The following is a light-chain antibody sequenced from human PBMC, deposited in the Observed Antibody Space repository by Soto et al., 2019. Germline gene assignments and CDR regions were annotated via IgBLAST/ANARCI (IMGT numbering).Light chain of an antibody. CDR3: QHLNSYPRT. CDR1: QAIAGF. Sequence: IQLTQSPSSLSASAGDRVTITCRACQAIAGFLAWFQQKPGKATKLLIYAASTLQGGVPSRFSGSGFGTNFTLTISSLQPEDFATYYCQHLNSYPRTFGQGTKLEIK. V-gene: IGKV1-9*01. CDR2: AAS. J-gene: IGKJ2*01.